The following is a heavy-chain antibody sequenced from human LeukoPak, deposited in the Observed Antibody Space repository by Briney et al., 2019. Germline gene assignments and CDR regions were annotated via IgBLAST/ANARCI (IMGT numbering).Heavy chain of an antibody. J-gene: IGHJ5*02. Sequence: GSLRLSCAASGFTFSSYTMNWVRQAPGKGLEWIGYIYYSGSTYYNPSLKSRVTISVDTSKNQFSLKLSSVTAADTAVYYCARKAGDASIVGATFWFDPWGQGTLVTVSS. CDR2: IYYSGST. CDR3: ARKAGDASIVGATFWFDP. V-gene: IGHV4-59*06. CDR1: GFTFSSYT. D-gene: IGHD1-26*01.